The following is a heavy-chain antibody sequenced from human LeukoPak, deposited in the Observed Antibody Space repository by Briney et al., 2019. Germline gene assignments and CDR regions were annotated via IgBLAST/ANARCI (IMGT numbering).Heavy chain of an antibody. CDR2: INPNSGGT. J-gene: IGHJ4*02. Sequence: ASVKVSCKASGYTFTGYCMHWVRQAPGQGLEWMGWINPNSGGTNYAQKFQGRVTMTRDTSISTAYMELSRLRSDDTAVYYCARQSLMTTVTTRYFGYWGQGILVTVSS. D-gene: IGHD4-17*01. CDR3: ARQSLMTTVTTRYFGY. CDR1: GYTFTGYC. V-gene: IGHV1-2*02.